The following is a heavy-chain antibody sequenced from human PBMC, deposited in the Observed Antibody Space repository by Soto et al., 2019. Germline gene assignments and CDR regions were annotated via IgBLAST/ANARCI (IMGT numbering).Heavy chain of an antibody. CDR3: AREPNYFDY. CDR2: INAGNGNK. CDR1: GYTFTSYT. Sequence: GASVKVSCKASGYTFTSYTMHWVRQAPGQRLEWMGWINAGNGNKKYSQKFQGRVTITTDTSTSTAYMELSSLRSDDTAVYYCAREPNYFDYWGQGTLVTVSS. J-gene: IGHJ4*02. V-gene: IGHV1-3*01.